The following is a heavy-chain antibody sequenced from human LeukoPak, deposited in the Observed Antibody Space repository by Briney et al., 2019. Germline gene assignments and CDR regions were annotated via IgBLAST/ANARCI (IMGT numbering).Heavy chain of an antibody. Sequence: GGSLRLSCAASGFTFSSYSMNWVRQAPGKGLEWVSSISSSSSYIYYADSVKGRFTISRDNAKNSLYLQMNSLRAEDTAVYYCARGGDVAARLYTMAFDIWGQGTMVTVSP. J-gene: IGHJ3*02. CDR3: ARGGDVAARLYTMAFDI. CDR2: ISSSSSYI. V-gene: IGHV3-21*01. CDR1: GFTFSSYS. D-gene: IGHD6-6*01.